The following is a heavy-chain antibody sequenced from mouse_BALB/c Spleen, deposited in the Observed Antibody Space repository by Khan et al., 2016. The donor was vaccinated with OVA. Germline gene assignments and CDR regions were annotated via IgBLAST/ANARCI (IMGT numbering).Heavy chain of an antibody. CDR1: GFKIKDTY. CDR3: SYSLHLYSLDY. CDR2: IDPANGDT. V-gene: IGHV14-3*02. D-gene: IGHD1-2*01. Sequence: VQLQQSGAELVKPGASVKLSCIVSGFKIKDTYMHWVKQGPEQALDWIGRIDPANGDTKYDPNFQGKATITGDTSSNTAYLHLSSLTSEDTAVCYCSYSLHLYSLDYWGQGTSVTVSS. J-gene: IGHJ4*01.